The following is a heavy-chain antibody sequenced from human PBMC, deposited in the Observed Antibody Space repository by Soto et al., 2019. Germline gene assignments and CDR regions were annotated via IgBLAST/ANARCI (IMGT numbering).Heavy chain of an antibody. J-gene: IGHJ4*02. D-gene: IGHD3-3*01. CDR1: GFTFSSYA. Sequence: EVQLLESGGGLVQPGGSLRLSCAASGFTFSSYAMSWVRQAPGKGLEWVSAISGSGGSTYYADSVKGRFTLSRDNSKNTLYLQMNSLRAEDTAVYYCAKDKDFFRIRFLEWWGQGTLVTVSS. CDR3: AKDKDFFRIRFLEW. CDR2: ISGSGGST. V-gene: IGHV3-23*01.